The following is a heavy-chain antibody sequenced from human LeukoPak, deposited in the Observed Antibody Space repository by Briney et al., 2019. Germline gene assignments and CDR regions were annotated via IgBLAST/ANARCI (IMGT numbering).Heavy chain of an antibody. D-gene: IGHD3-10*01. CDR2: IKHDGNEK. Sequence: GGSLRLSCTASGFTFSNNWMSWVRRAPGRGLDWVANIKHDGNEKYYVDSVKGRFTISRDNAMNSLFLQMNSLRAEDTAVYYCARECGGIALVREYAFDIWGHGTLVTVSS. CDR1: GFTFSNNW. V-gene: IGHV3-7*03. CDR3: ARECGGIALVREYAFDI. J-gene: IGHJ3*02.